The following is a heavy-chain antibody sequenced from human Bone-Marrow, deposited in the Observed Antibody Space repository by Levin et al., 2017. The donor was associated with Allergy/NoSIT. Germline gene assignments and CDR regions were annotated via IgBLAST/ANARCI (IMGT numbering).Heavy chain of an antibody. D-gene: IGHD2-15*01. Sequence: SETLSLTCTVSGRPISSSTFFWGWIRQPPGKGMEWIGNIYFSGSTNYNPSLKSRVTISVDKSKNECSLKLNSVTAADTAVYYCARIGYCSSGACYGLFDYWGQGTLVTVSS. V-gene: IGHV4-39*07. CDR1: GRPISSSTFF. CDR3: ARIGYCSSGACYGLFDY. J-gene: IGHJ4*02. CDR2: IYFSGST.